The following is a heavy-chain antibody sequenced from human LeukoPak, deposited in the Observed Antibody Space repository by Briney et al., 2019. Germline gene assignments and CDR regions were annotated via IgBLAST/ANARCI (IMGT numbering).Heavy chain of an antibody. CDR1: GGSFSGYY. V-gene: IGHV4-34*01. CDR2: INHSGST. Sequence: SETLSLTCAVYGGSFSGYYWSWIRQPPGKGLEWIGEINHSGSTNYNPSLKSRVTISVDTSKNLFSLKLSSVTAADTAVYYCARAPPGPGWFDPWGQGTLVTVSS. D-gene: IGHD2-8*02. J-gene: IGHJ5*02. CDR3: ARAPPGPGWFDP.